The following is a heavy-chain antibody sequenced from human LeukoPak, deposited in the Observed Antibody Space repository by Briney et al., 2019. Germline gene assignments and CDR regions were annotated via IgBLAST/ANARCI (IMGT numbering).Heavy chain of an antibody. CDR2: IYHSGST. CDR1: GYSISSGYY. V-gene: IGHV4-38-2*02. Sequence: SETLSLTCTVSGYSISSGYYWGWIRQPPGKGLEWIGSIYHSGSTYYNPSLKSRVTISVDTSKNQFSLKLSSVTAADTAVYYCARVATYEGWFDPWGQGTLVTVSS. D-gene: IGHD3-3*01. J-gene: IGHJ5*02. CDR3: ARVATYEGWFDP.